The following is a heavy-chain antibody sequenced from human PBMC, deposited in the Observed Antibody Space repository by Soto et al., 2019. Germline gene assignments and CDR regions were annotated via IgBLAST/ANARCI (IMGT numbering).Heavy chain of an antibody. CDR2: INHSGST. Sequence: QVRLQQWGAGLLKPSETLSLTCAVYGGSFSGYYWTWIRQPPGTGLEWIGEINHSGSTNYNPSLKRRVTISVDTSKTQFSLKLTSVTAADTAVYYCARDKITGLFDYWGQGTLVTVSS. CDR3: ARDKITGLFDY. J-gene: IGHJ4*02. CDR1: GGSFSGYY. D-gene: IGHD2-8*02. V-gene: IGHV4-34*01.